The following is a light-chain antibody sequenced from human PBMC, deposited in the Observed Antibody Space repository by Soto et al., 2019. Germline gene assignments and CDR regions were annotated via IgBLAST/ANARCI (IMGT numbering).Light chain of an antibody. CDR3: QQYYSTPDT. J-gene: IGKJ2*01. V-gene: IGKV4-1*01. Sequence: DIVMTQSPDSLAVSLGERATINCKSSQRVLYSSTNNNYLAWYQQKPGQPPKLLIYWASTRKSGVPDRFSGSGSGTDFTPTISSLQAEDVAVYYCQQYYSTPDTFGQGTKLEIK. CDR1: QRVLYSSTNNNY. CDR2: WAS.